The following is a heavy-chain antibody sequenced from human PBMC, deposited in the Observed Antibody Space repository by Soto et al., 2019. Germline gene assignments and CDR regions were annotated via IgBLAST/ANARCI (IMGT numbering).Heavy chain of an antibody. CDR2: IYYSGST. CDR1: GGSISSYY. J-gene: IGHJ6*03. D-gene: IGHD2-2*01. CDR3: ARDIEDIVVVPAAIHYYHYMDV. V-gene: IGHV4-59*01. Sequence: SETLSLTCTVSGGSISSYYWSWIRQPPGKGLEWIGYIYYSGSTNYNPSLKSRVTISVDTSKNQFSLKLSSVTAADTAVYYCARDIEDIVVVPAAIHYYHYMDVWGKGTTVTVSS.